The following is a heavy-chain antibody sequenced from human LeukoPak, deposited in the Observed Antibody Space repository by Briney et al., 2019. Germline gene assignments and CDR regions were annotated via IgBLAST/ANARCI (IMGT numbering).Heavy chain of an antibody. CDR2: IIPIFGTA. Sequence: SVKVSCKASGGTFSSYVISWVRQAPGKGLEWTGGIIPIFGTANYAQKFQGRVTITADESTSTAYMELSSLRSEDTAVYYCARALLRYCSGTSCYWFDPWGQGTLVTVSS. D-gene: IGHD2-2*01. V-gene: IGHV1-69*13. CDR1: GGTFSSYV. J-gene: IGHJ5*02. CDR3: ARALLRYCSGTSCYWFDP.